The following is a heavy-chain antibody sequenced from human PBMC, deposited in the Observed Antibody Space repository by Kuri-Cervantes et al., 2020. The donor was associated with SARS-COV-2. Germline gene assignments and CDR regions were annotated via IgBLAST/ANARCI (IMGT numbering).Heavy chain of an antibody. D-gene: IGHD3-22*01. CDR2: INPNSGGT. V-gene: IGHV1-2*04. Sequence: ASVKVSCKASGYTFTGYYMHWVRQAPGQGLEWMGWINPNSGGTNYAQKFQGWVTITRDTSISTVYMELSRLRSDDTAVYYCARWTHFRRLVVISQGGDFDIWGQGTMVTVSS. CDR3: ARWTHFRRLVVISQGGDFDI. CDR1: GYTFTGYY. J-gene: IGHJ3*02.